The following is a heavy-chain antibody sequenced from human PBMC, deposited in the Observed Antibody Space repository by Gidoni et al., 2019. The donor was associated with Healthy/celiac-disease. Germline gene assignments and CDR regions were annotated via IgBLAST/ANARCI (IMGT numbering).Heavy chain of an antibody. CDR1: GFTFSSYS. V-gene: IGHV3-21*01. CDR3: ARAPRQQREHWFDP. J-gene: IGHJ5*02. CDR2: ISSSSSYI. Sequence: EVQLVESGGGLVKPGGSLRLSCAASGFTFSSYSMNWVRQAPGKGLEWVSSISSSSSYIYYADSVKGRFTISRDNAKNSLYLQMNSLRAEDTAVYYCARAPRQQREHWFDPWGQGTLVTVSS. D-gene: IGHD1-1*01.